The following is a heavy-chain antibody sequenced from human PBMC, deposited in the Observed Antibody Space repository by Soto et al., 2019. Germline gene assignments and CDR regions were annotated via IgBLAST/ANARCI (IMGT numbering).Heavy chain of an antibody. D-gene: IGHD1-26*01. J-gene: IGHJ4*02. CDR2: IRSDGDTT. Sequence: EVQVLESGGGLVQPGGSLRLSCAASGFTFSNYGMNWVRQAPGKGLEWVSGIRSDGDTTYNSDSVKGRFTVSRDTFKNTVYLQMNRLRVEDSAVYYCAKVKVAGATPNRANCWGQGTLVTVSS. V-gene: IGHV3-23*01. CDR3: AKVKVAGATPNRANC. CDR1: GFTFSNYG.